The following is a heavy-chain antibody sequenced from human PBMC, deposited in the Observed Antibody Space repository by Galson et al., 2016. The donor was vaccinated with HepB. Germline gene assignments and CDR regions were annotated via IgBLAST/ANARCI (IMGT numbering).Heavy chain of an antibody. CDR1: GFTFNYHG. CDR3: TSGVFWYFDL. J-gene: IGHJ2*01. Sequence: SLRLSCAASGFTFNYHGLHWVRQAPGKGLEWVAFIGLDGSNNSYADSVKGRFTISRDNAKNTLSLQMNNLGAEDTAVYYCTSGVFWYFDLWGRGTLVTVSS. V-gene: IGHV3-33*03. CDR2: IGLDGSNN. D-gene: IGHD3-3*01.